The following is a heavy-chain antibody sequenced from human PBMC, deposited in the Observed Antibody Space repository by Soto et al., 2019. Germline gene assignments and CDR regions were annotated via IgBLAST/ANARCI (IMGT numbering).Heavy chain of an antibody. D-gene: IGHD6-25*01. CDR3: ARHGVAALQFDF. CDR1: TASISSATFY. J-gene: IGHJ4*02. V-gene: IGHV4-39*01. Sequence: QLQLQESGPGLVKPSGTLSLTCTVSTASISSATFYWGWIRQPPGKGLEWIGSIYYSGRTYYNPSLKSRVTISVDTSKNQFSLKMNSVTATDTAVYCCARHGVAALQFDFWGQGTLVTVSS. CDR2: IYYSGRT.